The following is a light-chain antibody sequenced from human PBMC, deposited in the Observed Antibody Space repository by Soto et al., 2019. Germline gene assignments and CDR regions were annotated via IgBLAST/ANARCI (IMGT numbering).Light chain of an antibody. V-gene: IGKV1-27*01. Sequence: VQMTQSPSSLSAFVGDRVTITCRASQGIAPYLAWFQQKPGKVPKLLIYATSTLQSGVPSRFSGSGSGTDFTLTISSLQPEDVATYYCQKYNSAPLTFGGGTKVDIK. CDR2: ATS. J-gene: IGKJ4*01. CDR3: QKYNSAPLT. CDR1: QGIAPY.